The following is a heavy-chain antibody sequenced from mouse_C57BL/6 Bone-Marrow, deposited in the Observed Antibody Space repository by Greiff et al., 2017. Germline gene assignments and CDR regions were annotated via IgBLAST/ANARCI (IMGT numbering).Heavy chain of an antibody. Sequence: EVQLVESGAELVRPGASVKLSCTASGFNIKDDYMHWVKQRPEQGLEWIGWIDPENGDTEYASKFQGKATITADTSSNTAYLQLSSLTSEDTAVYYCTMYDYDPWGQGTLVTVSA. CDR2: IDPENGDT. D-gene: IGHD2-4*01. J-gene: IGHJ3*01. V-gene: IGHV14-4*01. CDR3: TMYDYDP. CDR1: GFNIKDDY.